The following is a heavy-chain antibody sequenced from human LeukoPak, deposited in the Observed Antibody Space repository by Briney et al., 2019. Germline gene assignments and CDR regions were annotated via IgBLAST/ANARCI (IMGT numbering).Heavy chain of an antibody. V-gene: IGHV1-18*04. CDR2: ISAYNGNT. D-gene: IGHD6-19*01. CDR1: GYTFTGYY. Sequence: ASVKVSCKASGYTFTGYYMHWVRQAPGQGLEWMGWISAYNGNTNYAQKLQGRVTMTTDTSTSTAYMELRSLRSDDTAVYYCARSEGIAVASSEYWGQGTLVTVSS. J-gene: IGHJ4*02. CDR3: ARSEGIAVASSEY.